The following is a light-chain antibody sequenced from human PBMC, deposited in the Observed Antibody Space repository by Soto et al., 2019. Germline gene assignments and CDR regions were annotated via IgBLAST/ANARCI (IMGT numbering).Light chain of an antibody. CDR2: EVS. CDR3: NSYTSANTPYV. Sequence: QSVLTQPASLSGSPGQSITISCTGTSSDVGGSNFVSWYQQYPGKAPKLMIYEVSNRPSGVSNRFSGSKSGNTASLTISGLQADDEADYYCNSYTSANTPYVFGTGTKVTVL. V-gene: IGLV2-14*01. J-gene: IGLJ1*01. CDR1: SSDVGGSNF.